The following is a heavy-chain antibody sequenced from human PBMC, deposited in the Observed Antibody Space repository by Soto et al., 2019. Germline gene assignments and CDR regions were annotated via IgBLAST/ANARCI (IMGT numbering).Heavy chain of an antibody. CDR2: IYYSGST. CDR3: ARQAAGGHYVWGSYRSGWFDP. V-gene: IGHV4-39*01. CDR1: GGSISSSSYY. Sequence: SETLSLTCTVSGGSISSSSYYWGWIRQPPGKGLEWIGSIYYSGSTYYNPSLKSRVTISVDTSKNQFSLKLSSVTAADTAVYYCARQAAGGHYVWGSYRSGWFDPWDQGTLVTVSS. J-gene: IGHJ5*02. D-gene: IGHD3-16*02.